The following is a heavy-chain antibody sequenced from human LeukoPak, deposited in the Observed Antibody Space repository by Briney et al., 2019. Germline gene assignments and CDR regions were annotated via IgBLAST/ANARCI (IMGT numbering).Heavy chain of an antibody. CDR3: ARGGGDEDFDY. V-gene: IGHV4-59*08. CDR1: GGSISSYY. D-gene: IGHD2-21*01. CDR2: IFYGGAT. J-gene: IGHJ4*02. Sequence: PSETLSLTCTVSGGSISSYYWSWIRQPPRTGLEWIGYIFYGGATKYNPSLKSRVTISVDTSKNQFSLKLTSVTAADTAVYYCARGGGDEDFDYWGQGTLVTVSS.